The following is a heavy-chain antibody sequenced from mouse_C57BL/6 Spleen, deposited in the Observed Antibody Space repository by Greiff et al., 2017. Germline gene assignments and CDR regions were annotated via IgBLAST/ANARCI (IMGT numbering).Heavy chain of an antibody. CDR1: GYTFTSYW. D-gene: IGHD2-4*01. CDR2: IHPSDSDT. V-gene: IGHV1-74*01. CDR3: AIYYDYGPWFAY. J-gene: IGHJ3*01. Sequence: QVQLQQPGAELVKPGASVKVSCKASGYTFTSYWMHWVKQRPGQGLEWIGRIHPSDSDTNYNQKFKGKATLTVDESSSTAYMQLSSLTSEDSAVYGGAIYYDYGPWFAYWGQGTLVTVSA.